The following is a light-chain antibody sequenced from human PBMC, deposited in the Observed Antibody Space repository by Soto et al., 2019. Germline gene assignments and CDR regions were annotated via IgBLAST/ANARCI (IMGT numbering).Light chain of an antibody. V-gene: IGLV2-14*01. CDR2: EVT. J-gene: IGLJ1*01. CDR1: NSDIGRYDH. Sequence: QSALTQPASVSGSPGQSITISCTGSNSDIGRYDHVSWYQHHPGRAPKLLISEVTKRPSGISDRFSDSKSGYTASLTISGLQAEDEADYYCNSHTSGDFRVFGTGTKLTVL. CDR3: NSHTSGDFRV.